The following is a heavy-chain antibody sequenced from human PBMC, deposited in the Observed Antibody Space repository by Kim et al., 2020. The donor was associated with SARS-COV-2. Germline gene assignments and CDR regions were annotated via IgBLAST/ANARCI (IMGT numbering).Heavy chain of an antibody. D-gene: IGHD3-10*01. J-gene: IGHJ4*02. CDR2: ISGSGGST. Sequence: GGSLRLSCAASGFTFSSYAMSWVRQAPGKGLEWVSAISGSGGSTYYADSVKGRFTISRDNSKNTLYLQMNSLRAEDTAVYYCAKDLVWFGELPLEYWGQGTLVTVSS. CDR1: GFTFSSYA. CDR3: AKDLVWFGELPLEY. V-gene: IGHV3-23*01.